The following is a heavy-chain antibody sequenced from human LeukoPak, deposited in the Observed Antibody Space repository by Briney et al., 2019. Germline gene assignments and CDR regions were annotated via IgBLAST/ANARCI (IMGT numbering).Heavy chain of an antibody. Sequence: GGSLRLSCVASGFTFSTAWMSWLRQAPGKGLEWVGRIKSNSDGGTTDYAASVKGRFTISRDDSKNTVYLQMNSLKTEDTAVYYCTTDGVFDPWGQGTLVTVSS. D-gene: IGHD3-16*01. J-gene: IGHJ5*02. CDR2: IKSNSDGGTT. CDR1: GFTFSTAW. V-gene: IGHV3-15*01. CDR3: TTDGVFDP.